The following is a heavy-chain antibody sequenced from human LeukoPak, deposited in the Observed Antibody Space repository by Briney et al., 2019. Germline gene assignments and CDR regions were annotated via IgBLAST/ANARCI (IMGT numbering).Heavy chain of an antibody. CDR1: GGSISSGGYS. CDR3: ARDRRIRGAGSYMYYGMDV. J-gene: IGHJ6*02. D-gene: IGHD3-10*01. Sequence: PSQTLSLTCAVSGGSISSGGYSWSWIRQPPGKGLEWIGYIYHSGSTYYNPSLKSRVTISVDRSKNQFSLKLSSVTAADTAVYYCARDRRIRGAGSYMYYGMDVRGQGTTVTVSS. CDR2: IYHSGST. V-gene: IGHV4-30-2*01.